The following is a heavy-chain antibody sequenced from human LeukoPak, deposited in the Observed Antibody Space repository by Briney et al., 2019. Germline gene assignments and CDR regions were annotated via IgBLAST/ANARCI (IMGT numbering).Heavy chain of an antibody. D-gene: IGHD3-10*01. CDR3: AKSNGYGLVDI. J-gene: IGHJ3*02. CDR2: IFYTGST. Sequence: SETLSLTCTVSGVSISGNYWSWIRQPPGKGLEWIGYIFYTGSTNYNPSLQSRVTILLYPSKNQFSLKLSSVSAADTAVYYCAKSNGYGLVDIWGQGTMVTVSS. CDR1: GVSISGNY. V-gene: IGHV4-59*03.